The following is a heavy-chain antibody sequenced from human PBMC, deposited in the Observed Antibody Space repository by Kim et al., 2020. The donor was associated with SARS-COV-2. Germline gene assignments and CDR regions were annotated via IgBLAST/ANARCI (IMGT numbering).Heavy chain of an antibody. Sequence: GGSLRLSCAASGFTFTSFGMHWVRQAPGKGLEWVSSISGNTGRTYYADSVKGQFSISRDNSKNTLYLQMNSLRAEDTAVYYCAKISDITTPGSDYWGQGTLVTVSS. V-gene: IGHV3-23*01. CDR3: AKISDITTPGSDY. CDR2: ISGNTGRT. J-gene: IGHJ4*02. CDR1: GFTFTSFG. D-gene: IGHD5-12*01.